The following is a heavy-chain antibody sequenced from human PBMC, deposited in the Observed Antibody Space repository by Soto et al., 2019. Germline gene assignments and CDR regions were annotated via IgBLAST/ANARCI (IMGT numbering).Heavy chain of an antibody. CDR2: IYYSGST. Sequence: SETLSLTCTVSGGSISSYYWSWIRQPPGKGLEWIGYIYYSGSTNYNPSLKSRVTISVDTSKNQFSLKLSSVTAADTAVYYCARHLPYGDLDYFDYWGQGTLVTVSS. V-gene: IGHV4-59*08. D-gene: IGHD4-17*01. J-gene: IGHJ4*02. CDR1: GGSISSYY. CDR3: ARHLPYGDLDYFDY.